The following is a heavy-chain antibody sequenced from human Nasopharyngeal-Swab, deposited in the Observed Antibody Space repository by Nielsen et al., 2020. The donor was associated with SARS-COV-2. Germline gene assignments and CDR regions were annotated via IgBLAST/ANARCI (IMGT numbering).Heavy chain of an antibody. V-gene: IGHV3-23*03. CDR3: AKGFGPYVTAADY. J-gene: IGHJ4*02. Sequence: GESLKISCAASGFIFGSYVMSWVRQAPGKGLEWVSRVYSGGSGIRYADSVRGRFTISRDDSKNTVYLQMNGLRAEDTALYYCAKGFGPYVTAADYWGQGTLVTVSS. D-gene: IGHD2-21*02. CDR1: GFIFGSYV. CDR2: VYSGGSGI.